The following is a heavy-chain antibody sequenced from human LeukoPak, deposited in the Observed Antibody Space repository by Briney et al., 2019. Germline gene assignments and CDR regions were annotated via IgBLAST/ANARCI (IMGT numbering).Heavy chain of an antibody. CDR2: ISAYNGNT. Sequence: GSVKVSCKASGYTFTSYGISGVRQAPGQGLEWMGWISAYNGNTNYAQKLQGRVTMTTDTSTSTAYMELRSLRSDDTAVYYCARDLSLITGTNWFDPWGQGTLVTVSS. CDR1: GYTFTSYG. CDR3: ARDLSLITGTNWFDP. J-gene: IGHJ5*02. D-gene: IGHD1-20*01. V-gene: IGHV1-18*01.